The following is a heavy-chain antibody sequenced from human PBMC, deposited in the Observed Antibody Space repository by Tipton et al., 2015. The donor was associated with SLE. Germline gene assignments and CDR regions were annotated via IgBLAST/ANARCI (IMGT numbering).Heavy chain of an antibody. Sequence: TLSLTCTVSGGSINSPTYYWGWIRQPPGKGLEWIGYIYYSGSTNYNPSLKSRVTISVDTSKNQFSLKLSSVTAADTAVYYCARAPTYSSGWFDSWGHGTQVTVSS. V-gene: IGHV4-61*01. CDR3: ARAPTYSSGWFDS. D-gene: IGHD6-19*01. CDR1: GGSINSPTYY. CDR2: IYYSGST. J-gene: IGHJ5*01.